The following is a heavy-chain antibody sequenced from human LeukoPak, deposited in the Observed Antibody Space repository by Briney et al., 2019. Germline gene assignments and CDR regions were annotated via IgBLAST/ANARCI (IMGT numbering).Heavy chain of an antibody. CDR1: GGTFSSYA. Sequence: ASVKVSCKASGGTFSSYAISWVRQAPGQGLEWMGGIIPIFGTANYAQKFQGRVTITADKSTSTAYMELSSLRSEDTAVYYCARGSAYYYDSSGYYLSYWGQGTLVTVSS. V-gene: IGHV1-69*06. D-gene: IGHD3-22*01. CDR3: ARGSAYYYDSSGYYLSY. CDR2: IIPIFGTA. J-gene: IGHJ4*02.